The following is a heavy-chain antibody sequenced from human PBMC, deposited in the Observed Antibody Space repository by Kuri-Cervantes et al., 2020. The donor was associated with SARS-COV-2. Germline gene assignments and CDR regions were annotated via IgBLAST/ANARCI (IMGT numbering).Heavy chain of an antibody. CDR3: ARAYGFLRYIYYMDV. D-gene: IGHD4-17*01. V-gene: IGHV4-34*01. CDR1: GGSFSGYY. CDR2: INHSGST. Sequence: SETLSLTCAVYGGSFSGYYWSWIRQPPGKGLEWIGEINHSGSTNYNPSPKSRVTISVDTSSKQFSLHLGSVTAADTAVYYCARAYGFLRYIYYMDVWGRGTTVTVSS. J-gene: IGHJ6*03.